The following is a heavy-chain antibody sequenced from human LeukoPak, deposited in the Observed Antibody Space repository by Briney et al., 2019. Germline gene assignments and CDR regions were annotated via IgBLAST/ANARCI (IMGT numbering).Heavy chain of an antibody. D-gene: IGHD6-19*01. J-gene: IGHJ4*02. CDR1: AGSISSGGYY. CDR2: IYYTGST. CDR3: ARAADSYSSGWYGIDY. V-gene: IGHV4-39*07. Sequence: SQTLSLTCTVSAGSISSGGYYWGWIRQPPGKGLEWIGTIYYTGSTYYNPSLNSRVTISVDTSKNQFSLKLTSVTAADTAVYYCARAADSYSSGWYGIDYWGQGILVTVSS.